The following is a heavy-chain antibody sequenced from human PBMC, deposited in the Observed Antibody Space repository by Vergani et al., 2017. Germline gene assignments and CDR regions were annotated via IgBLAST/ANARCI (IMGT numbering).Heavy chain of an antibody. CDR1: GFTVSSNY. Sequence: EVQLVESGGGLVQPGGSLRLSCAASGFTVSSNYMSWVRQAPGKGLEWVSVIYSGGSTYYADSVKGRFTISRHNSKNTLYLQMNSLRAEDTAAYYCARDRLEYYDSRAYYYYYGMDVWGQGTTVTVSS. J-gene: IGHJ6*02. CDR3: ARDRLEYYDSRAYYYYYGMDV. V-gene: IGHV3-53*04. CDR2: IYSGGST. D-gene: IGHD3-22*01.